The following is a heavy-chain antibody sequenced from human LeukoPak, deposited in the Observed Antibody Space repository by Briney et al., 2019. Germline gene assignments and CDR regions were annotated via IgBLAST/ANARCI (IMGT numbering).Heavy chain of an antibody. CDR2: ISYDGSNK. CDR3: ARPPHSCSSTSCYSQY. J-gene: IGHJ4*02. CDR1: GFTFNNYG. D-gene: IGHD2-2*02. V-gene: IGHV3-30*03. Sequence: PGGSLRLSCAASGFTFNNYGMHWVRQASGKGLEWVAIISYDGSNKYYADSVKGRFTISRDNSKNTLYLQMNSLRAEDTAVYFCARPPHSCSSTSCYSQYWGQGALVTVSP.